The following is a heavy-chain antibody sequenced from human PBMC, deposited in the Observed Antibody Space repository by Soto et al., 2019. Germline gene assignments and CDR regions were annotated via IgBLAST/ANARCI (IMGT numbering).Heavy chain of an antibody. CDR3: AKPPDYNWNDY. Sequence: PGGSLRLSCAASGFNFDDYAMHWVRQIPGKGLEWVSGISWESGTHYADSVKGRFTISRDNSKDTLYLQMNNLRAEDTAVYYCAKPPDYNWNDYWGQGTLVTVSS. J-gene: IGHJ4*02. CDR1: GFNFDDYA. V-gene: IGHV3-23*01. D-gene: IGHD1-20*01. CDR2: ISWESGT.